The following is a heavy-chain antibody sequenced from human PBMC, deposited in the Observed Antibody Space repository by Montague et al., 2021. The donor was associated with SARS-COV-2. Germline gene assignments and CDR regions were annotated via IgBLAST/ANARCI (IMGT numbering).Heavy chain of an antibody. CDR2: TYYRSKWYN. V-gene: IGHV6-1*01. Sequence: CAISGDSVAINSAAWNWIRQSPSRGLEWLGRTYYRSKWYNDYAVSVKSRITINPDTSKDQFSLQLNSVTPEDTAVYYCARGIWFGELLTGYYYYGMDVWGKGTTVTVSA. CDR3: ARGIWFGELLTGYYYYGMDV. CDR1: GDSVAINSAA. J-gene: IGHJ6*04. D-gene: IGHD3-10*01.